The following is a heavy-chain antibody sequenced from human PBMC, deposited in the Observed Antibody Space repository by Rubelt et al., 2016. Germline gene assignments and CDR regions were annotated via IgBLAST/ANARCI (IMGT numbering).Heavy chain of an antibody. Sequence: QLQESGPGLVKPSETLSLTCTVSGGSISSSSYYWGWIRQPPGKGLEWVSAISGSGGSTYYADSWKGRFTISRDNSKNTLYLQMNSLRAEDTAVYYCAKEGRPYTVTTGGVFDYWGQGTLVTVSS. V-gene: IGHV3-23*01. J-gene: IGHJ4*02. CDR3: AKEGRPYTVTTGGVFDY. CDR2: ISGSGGST. CDR1: GGSISSSSYY. D-gene: IGHD4-17*01.